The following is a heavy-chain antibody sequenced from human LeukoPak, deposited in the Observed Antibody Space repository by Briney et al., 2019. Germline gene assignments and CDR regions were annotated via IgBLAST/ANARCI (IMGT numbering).Heavy chain of an antibody. D-gene: IGHD2-2*01. CDR3: ARGGVGYCSSTSCQNWFDP. Sequence: SETLSLTCAVSGGSISSGGYSWSWIRQPPGKGLEWIGYIYYSGSTYYNPSLKSRVTISVDTSKNQFSLKLSSVTAADTAVYYCARGGVGYCSSTSCQNWFDPWGQGTLVTVSS. CDR1: GGSISSGGYS. CDR2: IYYSGST. V-gene: IGHV4-30-2*05. J-gene: IGHJ5*02.